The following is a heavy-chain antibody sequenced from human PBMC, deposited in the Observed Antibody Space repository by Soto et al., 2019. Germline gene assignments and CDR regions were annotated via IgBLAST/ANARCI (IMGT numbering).Heavy chain of an antibody. Sequence: QVQLVESGGGVVQPGRSLRLSCAASGFSLSNYGMHWVRQAPGKGLEWVAVISYHGRDEYYADSVKGRFTISRDTSKNTLYLQMNTLRPEDTAVYYCVKDHLMITVTTGGYWGQGTLVTVSS. CDR2: ISYHGRDE. D-gene: IGHD4-17*01. J-gene: IGHJ4*02. V-gene: IGHV3-30*18. CDR3: VKDHLMITVTTGGY. CDR1: GFSLSNYG.